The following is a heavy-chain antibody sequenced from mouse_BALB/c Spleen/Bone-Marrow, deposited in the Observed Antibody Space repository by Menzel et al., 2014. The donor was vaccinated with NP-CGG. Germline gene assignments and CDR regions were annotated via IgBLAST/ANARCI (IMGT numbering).Heavy chain of an antibody. V-gene: IGHV10-1*02. CDR2: IRSKSNNYAT. D-gene: IGHD2-4*01. CDR1: GFTFNTYA. CDR3: VRQNYDYAWFAY. Sequence: DVMLVESGGGLVQPKGSLKLSCAASGFTFNTYAMNWVRQAPGKGLGWVARIRSKSNNYATYYADSVKDRFTISRDDSQSMLYLQMNNLKTEDTAMYYCVRQNYDYAWFAYWGQGTLVTVSA. J-gene: IGHJ3*01.